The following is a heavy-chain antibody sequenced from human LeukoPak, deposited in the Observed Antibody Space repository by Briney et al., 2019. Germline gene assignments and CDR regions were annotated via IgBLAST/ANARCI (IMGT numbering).Heavy chain of an antibody. CDR2: IHYSGST. Sequence: SETLSVTCTVSGGSINTGGYYWNWIRQHPGKGLEWIGYIHYSGSTYYNPSLKSQVTISLDTSKNQFSLKLSSVTAADTAAYYCASSRDRIHYAAFDYWGQGTLVTVSS. D-gene: IGHD4-17*01. J-gene: IGHJ4*02. V-gene: IGHV4-31*01. CDR1: GGSINTGGYY. CDR3: ASSRDRIHYAAFDY.